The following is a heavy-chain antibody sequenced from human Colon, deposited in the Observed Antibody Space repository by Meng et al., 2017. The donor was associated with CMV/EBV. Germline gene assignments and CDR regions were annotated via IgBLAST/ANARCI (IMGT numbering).Heavy chain of an antibody. CDR1: GFTFSSYA. J-gene: IGHJ4*02. CDR2: ISGSGGSI. CDR3: AKDLRITVFGVAPV. D-gene: IGHD3-3*01. Sequence: GGSLRLSCAASGFTFSSYAMHWVRQAPGKGLEWVSGISGSGGSIKYADSVKGRFTISRDNSKNTLYLQMDSLRVEDTAVYYRAKDLRITVFGVAPVWGQGTPVTVSS. V-gene: IGHV3-23*01.